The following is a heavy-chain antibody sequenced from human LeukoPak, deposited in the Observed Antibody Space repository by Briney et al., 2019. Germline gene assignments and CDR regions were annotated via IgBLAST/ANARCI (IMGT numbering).Heavy chain of an antibody. V-gene: IGHV4-4*07. CDR2: IYATGST. Sequence: SETLSLTCTVSGGSISSYDWSWIRQPAGKGLELIGQIYATGSTNYNPSLKGRVTMSVDTSKNQFSLELASVTAADTAVYYCAREGDCSGGSCYSGPFDYWGQGTLVTVSS. CDR1: GGSISSYD. D-gene: IGHD2-15*01. J-gene: IGHJ4*02. CDR3: AREGDCSGGSCYSGPFDY.